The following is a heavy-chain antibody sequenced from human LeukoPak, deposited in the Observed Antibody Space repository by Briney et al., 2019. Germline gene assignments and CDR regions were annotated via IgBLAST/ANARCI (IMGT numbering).Heavy chain of an antibody. V-gene: IGHV1-3*03. CDR2: INAGNGNT. J-gene: IGHJ4*02. Sequence: GASVKVSCKASGYTFTSYAMHWVRQAPGQRLEWMGWINAGNGNTKYSQEFQGRVTITRDTSASTAYMELSSLRSEDMAVYYCARDYGSGWYEFDYWGQGTLVTVSS. D-gene: IGHD6-19*01. CDR3: ARDYGSGWYEFDY. CDR1: GYTFTSYA.